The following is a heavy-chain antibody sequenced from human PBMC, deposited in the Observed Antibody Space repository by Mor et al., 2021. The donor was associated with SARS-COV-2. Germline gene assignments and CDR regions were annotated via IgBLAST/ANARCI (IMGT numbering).Heavy chain of an antibody. CDR2: GHQSGKT. Sequence: GSGHQSGKTYYNPSLKSRVTISVDTSKRQFSLQLSSVTAADTAVYYCARGEARVATTAWMAF. CDR3: ARGEARVATTAWMAF. J-gene: IGHJ3*01. V-gene: IGHV4-38-2*02. D-gene: IGHD1-1*01.